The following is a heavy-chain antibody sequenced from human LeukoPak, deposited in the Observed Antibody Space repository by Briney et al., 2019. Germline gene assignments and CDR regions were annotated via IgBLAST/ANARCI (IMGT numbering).Heavy chain of an antibody. D-gene: IGHD3-9*01. J-gene: IGHJ4*02. CDR2: IDSSSSTI. V-gene: IGHV3-48*04. Sequence: GGSLRLSCEASGFIFSDYNMNWVRQAPGKGLEWLSYIDSSSSTIYYADSVKGRFAISRDNAKNSLYLQMDSLRAEDTALYYCARDALDWVWGQGTLVTVSS. CDR1: GFIFSDYN. CDR3: ARDALDWV.